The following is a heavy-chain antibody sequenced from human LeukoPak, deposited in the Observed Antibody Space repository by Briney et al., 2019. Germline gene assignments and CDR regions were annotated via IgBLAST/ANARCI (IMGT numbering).Heavy chain of an antibody. CDR2: IYFSGST. V-gene: IGHV4-31*01. CDR1: GGSXXXXGYY. Sequence: TLSLTXXXXGGSXXXXGYYGSGXRQDPGKGLEGIVYIYFSGSTYYNPSLNSLVTISLDTSNSQFSLKLSSVTAADTAVYYCARAPIYDFWSGYYLDYWGQGTLVTVSS. J-gene: IGHJ4*02. CDR3: ARAPIYDFWSGYYLDY. D-gene: IGHD3-3*01.